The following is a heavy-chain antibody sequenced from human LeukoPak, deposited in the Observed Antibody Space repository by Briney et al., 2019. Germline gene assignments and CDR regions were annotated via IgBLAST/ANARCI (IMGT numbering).Heavy chain of an antibody. D-gene: IGHD3-22*01. CDR3: ASQDPYAYYYDSSMAFDI. V-gene: IGHV4-59*01. J-gene: IGHJ3*02. Sequence: SETLSLTCTVSGGSISSYYWSWIRQPPGKGLEWIGYIYYSGSTNYNPSLKSRVTISVDTSKNQFSLKLSSVTAADTAVYYCASQDPYAYYYDSSMAFDIWGQGTMVTVSS. CDR2: IYYSGST. CDR1: GGSISSYY.